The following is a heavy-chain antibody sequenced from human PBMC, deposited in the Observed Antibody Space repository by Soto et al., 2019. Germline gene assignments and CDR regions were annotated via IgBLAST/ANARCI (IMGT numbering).Heavy chain of an antibody. Sequence: QVQLVQSGAEVRKPGASVTVSCRSSGDSFNDYYIHWVRQAPGQGFEWMGWINPNGGVTKYAQKFQGWVSMTRDTSIRTVYMQLSRLRSDDTAVYYCAREGGGATATLVSYYFYMDVWGTGTTVTVSS. J-gene: IGHJ6*03. D-gene: IGHD5-12*01. CDR2: INPNGGVT. CDR1: GDSFNDYY. CDR3: AREGGGATATLVSYYFYMDV. V-gene: IGHV1-2*04.